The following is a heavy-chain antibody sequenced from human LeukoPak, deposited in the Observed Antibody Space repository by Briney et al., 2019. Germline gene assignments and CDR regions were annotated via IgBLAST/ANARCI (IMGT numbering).Heavy chain of an antibody. CDR2: INDGGST. CDR1: GGSFTKHQ. D-gene: IGHD6-13*01. Sequence: SETLSLTCAVYGGSFTKHQWSWIRQPPGKGLEWIGAINDGGSTNYNPSLKSRVTISVDTSKNQFSLKLSSVTAADTAVYYCAKDPRIQPKRQHAESGDYWGQGILVTVSS. J-gene: IGHJ4*02. CDR3: AKDPRIQPKRQHAESGDY. V-gene: IGHV4-34*01.